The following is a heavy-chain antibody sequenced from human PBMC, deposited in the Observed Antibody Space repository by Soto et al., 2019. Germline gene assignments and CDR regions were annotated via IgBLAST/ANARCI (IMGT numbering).Heavy chain of an antibody. CDR1: GGSFSGYY. J-gene: IGHJ5*02. CDR2: INHSGST. CDR3: ARLSPEGFDP. Sequence: SETLSLTCAVYGGSFSGYYWSWIRQPPGKGLEWIGEINHSGSTNYNPSLKSRVTISVDTSKNQFSLKLSSVTAADTAVYYCARLSPEGFDPWGQGTLVTVSS. V-gene: IGHV4-34*01.